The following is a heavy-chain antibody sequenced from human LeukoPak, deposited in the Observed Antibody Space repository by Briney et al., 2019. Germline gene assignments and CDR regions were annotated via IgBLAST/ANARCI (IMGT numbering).Heavy chain of an antibody. CDR1: GGSISSYY. CDR2: IYYSGST. D-gene: IGHD2-2*01. CDR3: ARDAVVVPAANYYYYYYMDV. J-gene: IGHJ6*03. V-gene: IGHV4-59*01. Sequence: SETLSLTCTVSGGSISSYYWSWLRQPPGKGLEWIGYIYYSGSTNYNPSLKSRVTISVDTSKNQFSLKLSSVTAADTAVYYCARDAVVVPAANYYYYYYMDVWGKGTTVTVSS.